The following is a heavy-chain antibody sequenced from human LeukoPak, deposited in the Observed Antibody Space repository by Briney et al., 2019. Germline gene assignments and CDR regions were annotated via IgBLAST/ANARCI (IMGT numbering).Heavy chain of an antibody. CDR1: GGSISSYY. CDR2: IYYSGST. D-gene: IGHD4-17*01. V-gene: IGHV4-59*01. CDR3: ARERDYGDYVAWFDP. J-gene: IGHJ5*02. Sequence: SETLSLTCTVSGGSISSYYWSWIRQPPGKGLEWIGYIYYSGSTNYNPSLKSRVTISVDTSKNQFSLKLSSVTAADTAVYYCARERDYGDYVAWFDPWGQGILVTVSS.